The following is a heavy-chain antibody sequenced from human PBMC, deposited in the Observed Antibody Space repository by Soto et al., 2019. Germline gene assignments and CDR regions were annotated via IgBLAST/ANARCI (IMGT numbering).Heavy chain of an antibody. V-gene: IGHV4-34*12. CDR3: ARPHYDSNTFYSYFDY. CDR2: NINDART. CDR1: GGSISSGGYS. J-gene: IGHJ4*02. Sequence: PSETLSLTCAVSGGSISSGGYSWSWIRQPPGKGLEWISENINDARTNYSPSIKSRVTISVDTSKNQFSLELRSVTAADTAVYYCARPHYDSNTFYSYFDYWGQGTLVTVSS. D-gene: IGHD3-22*01.